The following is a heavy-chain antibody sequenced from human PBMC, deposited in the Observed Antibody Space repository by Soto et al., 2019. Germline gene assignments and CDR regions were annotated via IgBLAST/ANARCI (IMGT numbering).Heavy chain of an antibody. V-gene: IGHV1-8*01. Sequence: QVQLVQSGAEVKKPGASVTVSCKAPGYRFTSYDVNWVRQATGQGLEWIGWMDPKSGNIGYAQKFQGRVTLTRDTSKSTAYMELSSLRSEDTAVYYCARMHYYDRNDGNWFDPWGQGTLVTVSS. J-gene: IGHJ5*02. CDR3: ARMHYYDRNDGNWFDP. D-gene: IGHD3-22*01. CDR2: MDPKSGNI. CDR1: GYRFTSYD.